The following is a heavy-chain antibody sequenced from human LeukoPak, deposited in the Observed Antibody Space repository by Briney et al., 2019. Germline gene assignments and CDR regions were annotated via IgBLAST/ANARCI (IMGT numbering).Heavy chain of an antibody. CDR2: ISGSGRTT. V-gene: IGHV3-48*04. CDR3: AKDERNWNYNLASQTYD. D-gene: IGHD1-7*01. CDR1: GFTFSSYS. J-gene: IGHJ4*02. Sequence: GGSLRLSCAASGFTFSSYSMNWVRQAPGKGLEWVSYISGSGRTTFYADSVKGRFTISRDNAKNSLYLQMSSLRVEDTAVYYCAKDERNWNYNLASQTYDWGQGTLVTVSS.